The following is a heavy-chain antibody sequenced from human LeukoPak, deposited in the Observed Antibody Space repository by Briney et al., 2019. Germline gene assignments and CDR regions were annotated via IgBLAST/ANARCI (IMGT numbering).Heavy chain of an antibody. CDR1: GYTSTSYY. D-gene: IGHD2-15*01. CDR3: ASGGNPENYYYYGMDV. CDR2: INPSGGST. Sequence: ASVKVSCKASGYTSTSYYMHWVRQAPGQGLEWMGIINPSGGSTSYAQKFQGRVTMTRDTSTSTVYMELSSLRSEDTAVYYCASGGNPENYYYYGMDVWGQGTTVTVSS. J-gene: IGHJ6*02. V-gene: IGHV1-46*01.